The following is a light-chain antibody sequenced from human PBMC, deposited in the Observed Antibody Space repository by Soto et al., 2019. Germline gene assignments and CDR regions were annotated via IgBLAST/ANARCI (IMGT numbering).Light chain of an antibody. CDR1: SSDVGTYNY. J-gene: IGLJ1*01. Sequence: QSALTQPRSVSGSPGQSVTISCTGTSSDVGTYNYVSWYQQHPGKAPKVMIYDVSDRPSGVPDRFSGSKSGNTASLTISGLQAEDEADYYCCSYAGSTTYVFGTGTQLTVL. CDR2: DVS. V-gene: IGLV2-11*01. CDR3: CSYAGSTTYV.